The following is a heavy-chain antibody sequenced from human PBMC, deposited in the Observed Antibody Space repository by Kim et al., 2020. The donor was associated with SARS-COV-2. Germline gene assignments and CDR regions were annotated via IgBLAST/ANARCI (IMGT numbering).Heavy chain of an antibody. Sequence: ANSVKVRLPIARDNATHSLYLQLDSLRAEDTAVYYCARDRSHLTIGYFDLWGQGTMVTVSS. J-gene: IGHJ3*01. V-gene: IGHV3-48*03. CDR3: ARDRSHLTIGYFDL. D-gene: IGHD1-26*01.